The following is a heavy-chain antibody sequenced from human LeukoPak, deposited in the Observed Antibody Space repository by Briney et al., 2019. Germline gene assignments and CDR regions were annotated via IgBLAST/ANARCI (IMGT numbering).Heavy chain of an antibody. V-gene: IGHV1-2*02. J-gene: IGHJ4*02. Sequence: ASVKVSCKASGYSFTGYYMHWVRQAPGQGLEWMGWINPNSGGTNYAQKFQGRVTMTRDTSISTAYMELSRLRSDDTAVYYCARSYSSDWDFGYWGQGTLVTVSS. CDR3: ARSYSSDWDFGY. D-gene: IGHD6-19*01. CDR1: GYSFTGYY. CDR2: INPNSGGT.